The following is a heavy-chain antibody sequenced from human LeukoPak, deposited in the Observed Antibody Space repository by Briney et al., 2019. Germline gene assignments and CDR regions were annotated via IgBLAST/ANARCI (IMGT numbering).Heavy chain of an antibody. CDR3: ARVNVDIAASKHIDY. CDR2: ISNSSSSI. CDR1: GFTFSSYG. Sequence: AGGSLRLSCAASGFTFSSYGMNWVRQAPGKGLEWVASISNSSSSIYYADSVKGRFTISRDNAKNSLYLQMNSLRAEDTAVYYCARVNVDIAASKHIDYWGQGTLVTVSS. D-gene: IGHD5-12*01. V-gene: IGHV3-21*01. J-gene: IGHJ4*02.